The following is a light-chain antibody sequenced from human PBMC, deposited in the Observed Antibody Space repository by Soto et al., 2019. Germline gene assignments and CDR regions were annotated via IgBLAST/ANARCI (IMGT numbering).Light chain of an antibody. CDR1: QSVNSN. V-gene: IGKV3-15*01. CDR3: QEYNTWPWT. J-gene: IGKJ1*01. Sequence: ETVITQSPSTLSVSPGERSTLSCRASQSVNSNLAWYQQKLGQAPRVLIFGASTRATGIPARFSGSGSGTEFSLTINSLQSEDFAVYYCQEYNTWPWTLGQGTKVDIK. CDR2: GAS.